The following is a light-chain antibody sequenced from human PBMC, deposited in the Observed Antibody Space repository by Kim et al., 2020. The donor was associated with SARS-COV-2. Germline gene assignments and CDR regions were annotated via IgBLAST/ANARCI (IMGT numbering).Light chain of an antibody. CDR3: QQRYTWPQLT. V-gene: IGKV3-11*01. Sequence: EIVMTQSPATLSLSPGERATLSCRASQSVSNYLAWYQQKPGQAPRLLIYDAYKRATGVPTRFSGSGSGTEFTLTISSLEPEDFAVYYCQQRYTWPQLTIGGGTKVDIK. CDR1: QSVSNY. CDR2: DAY. J-gene: IGKJ4*01.